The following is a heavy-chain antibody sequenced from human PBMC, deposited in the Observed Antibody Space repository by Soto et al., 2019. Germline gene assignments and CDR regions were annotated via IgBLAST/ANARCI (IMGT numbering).Heavy chain of an antibody. J-gene: IGHJ5*02. CDR3: AREDAARIERWFDA. V-gene: IGHV4-31*11. Sequence: QVQLQESGPRLVKPSQTLSLSCAVSGGSFISASYSWNWIRQSPGRGLEWIGHIYSSGSTYYNPSLKSRVSISVDTSNNQFSLKLTSVTAADTAVYFCAREDAARIERWFDAWGQGILVTVSS. CDR2: IYSSGST. CDR1: GGSFISASYS. D-gene: IGHD6-6*01.